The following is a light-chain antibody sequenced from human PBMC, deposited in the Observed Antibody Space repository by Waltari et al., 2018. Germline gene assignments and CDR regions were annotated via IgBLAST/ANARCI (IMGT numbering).Light chain of an antibody. CDR1: SRDGGGYNY. V-gene: IGLV2-14*01. CDR3: SSYTSSSSVV. Sequence: QSALTQPASVSGSPGQSITISCTGTSRDGGGYNYVSWYQQHPGKAPKLMIYEVSNRPSGVSNRFSGSKSGNTASLTISGLQAEDEADYYCSSYTSSSSVVFGGGTKLTVL. CDR2: EVS. J-gene: IGLJ2*01.